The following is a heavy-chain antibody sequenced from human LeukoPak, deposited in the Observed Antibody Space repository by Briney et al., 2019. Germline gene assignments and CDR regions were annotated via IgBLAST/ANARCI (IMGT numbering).Heavy chain of an antibody. CDR1: GFTFSTYA. D-gene: IGHD5-24*01. CDR3: ARYRLVWLPAPVFDY. J-gene: IGHJ4*02. Sequence: GGSLRLSCAASGFTFSTYAMHWVRQAPGKGLEWVAVISFDGSNEYYAESVKGRFTISRDNSKNTLYLQMNSLRAEDTAVYYCARYRLVWLPAPVFDYWGQGTLVTVSS. CDR2: ISFDGSNE. V-gene: IGHV3-30*04.